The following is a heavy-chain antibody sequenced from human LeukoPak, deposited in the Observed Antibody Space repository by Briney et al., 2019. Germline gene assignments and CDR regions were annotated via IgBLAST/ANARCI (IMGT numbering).Heavy chain of an antibody. Sequence: KSAETLSLTCTVSGGSISNYYWSWIRQTPGKGLEWIGYIHNSGSTKYNPSLKSPVSISVDTSKNQFSLKVNSVTAADTAVYYCARGWGWGNWNDAVDYWGQGTLVTVSS. V-gene: IGHV4-59*01. CDR1: GGSISNYY. CDR2: IHNSGST. J-gene: IGHJ4*02. D-gene: IGHD1-1*01. CDR3: ARGWGWGNWNDAVDY.